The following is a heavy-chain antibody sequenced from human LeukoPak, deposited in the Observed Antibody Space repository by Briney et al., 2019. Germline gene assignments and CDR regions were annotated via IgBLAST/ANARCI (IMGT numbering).Heavy chain of an antibody. CDR3: TRAVAAADFSPGY. D-gene: IGHD3/OR15-3a*01. V-gene: IGHV3-13*05. CDR1: GXTFGGYD. Sequence: GGSLRLSCAASGXTFGGYDMHWVRQATGKGLEWVSSIGTASDPYYPDSVKGRFTISRDNAKNSVYLQMNSLRAEDTAVYYCTRAVAAADFSPGYWGQGTLVTVSS. CDR2: IGTASDP. J-gene: IGHJ4*02.